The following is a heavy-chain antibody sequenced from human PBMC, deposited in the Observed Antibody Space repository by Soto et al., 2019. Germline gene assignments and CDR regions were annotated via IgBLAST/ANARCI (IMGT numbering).Heavy chain of an antibody. J-gene: IGHJ4*02. V-gene: IGHV3-30-3*01. Sequence: ESGGGVVQPGRSLRLSCAASGFTFSSYAMHWVRQAPGKGLEWVAVISYDGSNKYYADSVKGRFTISRDNSKNTLYLQMNSLRAEDTAVYYCARDQYSSGWYYFDYWGQGTLVTVSS. D-gene: IGHD6-19*01. CDR2: ISYDGSNK. CDR3: ARDQYSSGWYYFDY. CDR1: GFTFSSYA.